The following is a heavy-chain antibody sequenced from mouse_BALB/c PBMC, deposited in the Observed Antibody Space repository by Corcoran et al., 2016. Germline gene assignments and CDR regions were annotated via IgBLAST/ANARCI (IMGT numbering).Heavy chain of an antibody. D-gene: IGHD1-2*01. Sequence: DVQLQESGPGLVKPSQSLSLTCSVTGYSITSGYYWNWIRQFPGNKLEWMGYISYDGSNNYNPSLKNRISITRDTSKNQFFLKLNSVTTEDTATYYCAREGYGYAYWGQGTLVTVSA. CDR3: AREGYGYAY. CDR1: GYSITSGYY. CDR2: ISYDGSN. J-gene: IGHJ3*01. V-gene: IGHV3-6*02.